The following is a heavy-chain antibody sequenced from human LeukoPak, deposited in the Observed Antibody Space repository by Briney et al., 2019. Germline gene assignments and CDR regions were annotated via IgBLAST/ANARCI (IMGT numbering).Heavy chain of an antibody. Sequence: ASVKVSCKASGYTFTGYYMHWVRQAPGQGLEWMGWINPNSGGTNYAQKFQGWVTMTRGTSISTAYMELSRLRSDDTAVYYCARGDITIFGVVIIPDYYYGMDVWGQGTTVTVSS. J-gene: IGHJ6*02. CDR3: ARGDITIFGVVIIPDYYYGMDV. CDR2: INPNSGGT. V-gene: IGHV1-2*04. D-gene: IGHD3-3*01. CDR1: GYTFTGYY.